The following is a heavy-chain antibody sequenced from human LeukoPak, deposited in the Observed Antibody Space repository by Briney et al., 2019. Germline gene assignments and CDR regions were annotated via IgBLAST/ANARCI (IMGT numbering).Heavy chain of an antibody. Sequence: GGSLRLSCAASGFTFSSYGMHWVRQAPGKGLEWVAVISYDGSNKYYADSVKGRFTISRDNSKNTPYLQMNSLRAEDTAVYYRAKEPLFRAAAGSDDYWGQGTLVTVSS. CDR3: AKEPLFRAAAGSDDY. V-gene: IGHV3-30*18. CDR2: ISYDGSNK. CDR1: GFTFSSYG. J-gene: IGHJ4*02. D-gene: IGHD6-13*01.